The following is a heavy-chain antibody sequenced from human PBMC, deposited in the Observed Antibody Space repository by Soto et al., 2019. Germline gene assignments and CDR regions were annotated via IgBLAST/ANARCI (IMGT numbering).Heavy chain of an antibody. D-gene: IGHD3-16*01. J-gene: IGHJ4*02. V-gene: IGHV1-69*17. CDR2: IIPIIGVT. CDR1: GDTFNSYV. CDR3: ARESLGAKGDDH. Sequence: QVQLVQSGAEVKRPGSSVKVSCESSGDTFNSYVISWVRQAPGQGLEWMGGIIPIIGVTHYAQKFQGRVTISALSSTGTVYMELTNLGFEDTALSYCARESLGAKGDDHWGQGTLVPVSS.